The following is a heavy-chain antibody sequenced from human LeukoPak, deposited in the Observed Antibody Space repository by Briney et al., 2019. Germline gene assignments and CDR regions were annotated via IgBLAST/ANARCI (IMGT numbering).Heavy chain of an antibody. Sequence: ASVNVSCQPSGYTFTDYYMHWVRPAPGQGLAGMGWINPNSGGTNYAQKFQGRVTMTRDTSLSTAYMELSRLRSDDTAVYYCARAIVGAYMDVWGKGTTVTVSS. V-gene: IGHV1-2*02. CDR3: ARAIVGAYMDV. CDR2: INPNSGGT. CDR1: GYTFTDYY. D-gene: IGHD1-26*01. J-gene: IGHJ6*03.